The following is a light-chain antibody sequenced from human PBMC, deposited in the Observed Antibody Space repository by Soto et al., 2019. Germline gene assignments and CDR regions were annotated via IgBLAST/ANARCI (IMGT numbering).Light chain of an antibody. CDR1: QSLSSNF. CDR3: QQYDISPWT. CDR2: DSS. Sequence: EIVLKQSPATLSLSQVEIDTLSCMASQSLSSNFLAWYQQKPGQPPRLLIYDSSTRATGFPDRFSGSGSGTDFTLTIIRLEPEDFAVYYCQQYDISPWTFGQGTKVDIK. V-gene: IGKV3-20*01. J-gene: IGKJ1*01.